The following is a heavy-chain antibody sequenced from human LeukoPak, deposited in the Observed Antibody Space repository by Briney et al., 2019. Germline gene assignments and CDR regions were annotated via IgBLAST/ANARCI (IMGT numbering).Heavy chain of an antibody. Sequence: GESLKISCKGSGYSFTSYWIGWVRQMPGKGLAWMGIIYPGDSDTRYSPSFQGQVTISADKSISTAYLQWSSLKASDTAMYYCARHGRKYSSSWYSDDYWGQGTLVTVSS. D-gene: IGHD6-13*01. CDR1: GYSFTSYW. CDR3: ARHGRKYSSSWYSDDY. CDR2: IYPGDSDT. V-gene: IGHV5-51*01. J-gene: IGHJ4*02.